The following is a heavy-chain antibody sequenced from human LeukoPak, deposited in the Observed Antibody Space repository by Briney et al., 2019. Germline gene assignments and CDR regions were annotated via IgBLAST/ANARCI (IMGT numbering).Heavy chain of an antibody. J-gene: IGHJ4*02. D-gene: IGHD3-22*01. Sequence: SETLSLTCTVSGDSISGFYWRWIRQPPGKGLEWIGYIYYSGSTNYNPSLKSRVTISVDTSKSQFSLKLTSVTAADTAVYYCARRRYTSGYLDYWGQGTLVTVSS. CDR2: IYYSGST. CDR1: GDSISGFY. V-gene: IGHV4-59*08. CDR3: ARRRYTSGYLDY.